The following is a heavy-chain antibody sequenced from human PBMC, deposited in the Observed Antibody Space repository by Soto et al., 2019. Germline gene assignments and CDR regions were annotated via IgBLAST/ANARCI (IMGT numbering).Heavy chain of an antibody. CDR1: GFTFSSYA. V-gene: IGHV3-23*01. J-gene: IGHJ4*02. CDR3: ARLYSSSWYAVRQTENY. CDR2: ISGSGGST. Sequence: EVQLLESGGGLVQPGGSLRLSCAASGFTFSSYAMSWVRQAPGKGLEWVSAISGSGGSTYYADSVKGRFTISRDNSKNTLYLQMNSLRAEDTAVYYCARLYSSSWYAVRQTENYWGQGTLVTVSS. D-gene: IGHD6-13*01.